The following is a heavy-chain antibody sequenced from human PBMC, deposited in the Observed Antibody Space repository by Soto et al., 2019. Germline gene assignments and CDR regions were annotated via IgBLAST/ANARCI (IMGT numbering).Heavy chain of an antibody. CDR3: ARDWTGDTCPCLDV. D-gene: IGHD3-3*01. Sequence: EVRLLESGGGLVQPGGSLRLTCAAAGFTFSNYALTWVRQSPGKGLEWVSTFSGSVGSTYYADSVRGRFTISRDNSKNTRVLEMISLRVEDTAIYYCARDWTGDTCPCLDVWGQGTTVSVSS. J-gene: IGHJ6*02. V-gene: IGHV3-23*01. CDR2: FSGSVGST. CDR1: GFTFSNYA.